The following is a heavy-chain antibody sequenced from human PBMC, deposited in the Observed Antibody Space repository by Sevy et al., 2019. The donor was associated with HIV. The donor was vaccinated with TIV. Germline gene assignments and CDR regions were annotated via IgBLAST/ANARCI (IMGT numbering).Heavy chain of an antibody. V-gene: IGHV3-15*01. D-gene: IGHD1-26*01. CDR2: IKSKTDGGTT. J-gene: IGHJ6*02. Sequence: GGSLRLSCAASGFTFSNAWMSWVRQAPGKGLEWVGRIKSKTDGGTTDYTEPVKGRLTISRDDSKNTLYLQMNSLKTEDTDVYYCTTGGSYYYYGMDVWGQGTTVTVSS. CDR1: GFTFSNAW. CDR3: TTGGSYYYYGMDV.